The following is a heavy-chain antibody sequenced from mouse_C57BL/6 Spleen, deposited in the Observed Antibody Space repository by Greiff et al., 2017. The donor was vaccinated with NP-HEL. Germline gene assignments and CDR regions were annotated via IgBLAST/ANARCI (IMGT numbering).Heavy chain of an antibody. V-gene: IGHV1-54*01. CDR3: ARDYGSRSFAY. CDR1: GYAFTNYL. J-gene: IGHJ3*01. D-gene: IGHD1-1*01. Sequence: VHLVESGAELVRPGTSVKVSCKASGYAFTNYLIEWVKQRPGQGLEWIGVINPGSGGTNYNEKFKGKATLTADKSSSTAYMQLSSLTSEDSAVYFCARDYGSRSFAYWGQGTLVTVSA. CDR2: INPGSGGT.